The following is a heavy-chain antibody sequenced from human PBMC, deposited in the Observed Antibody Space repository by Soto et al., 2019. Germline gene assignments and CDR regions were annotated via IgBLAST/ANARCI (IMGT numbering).Heavy chain of an antibody. CDR1: GFTFSSYA. CDR2: ISGSGGST. D-gene: IGHD3-10*01. CDR3: AKDSSYYYGSGSPPRFDY. J-gene: IGHJ4*02. V-gene: IGHV3-23*01. Sequence: PGGSLRLSCAASGFTFSSYAMSWVRQAPGKGLEWVSAISGSGGSTYYADYVKGRFTISRDNSKNTLYLQMNSLRAEDTAVYYCAKDSSYYYGSGSPPRFDYWGQGTLVTVSS.